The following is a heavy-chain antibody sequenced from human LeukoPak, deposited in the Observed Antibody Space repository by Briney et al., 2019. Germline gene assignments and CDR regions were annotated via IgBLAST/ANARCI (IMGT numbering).Heavy chain of an antibody. Sequence: GGTLRLSCAASGFTFNNYGMSWVRQAPGKGLEWVSTITGSGTTTYYADSVQGRFTISRDNAKNSLYLQMNSLRAEDTALYYCARGDYYGSGIRVDYWGQGTLVTVSS. CDR2: ITGSGTTT. V-gene: IGHV3-23*01. CDR1: GFTFNNYG. D-gene: IGHD3-10*01. CDR3: ARGDYYGSGIRVDY. J-gene: IGHJ4*02.